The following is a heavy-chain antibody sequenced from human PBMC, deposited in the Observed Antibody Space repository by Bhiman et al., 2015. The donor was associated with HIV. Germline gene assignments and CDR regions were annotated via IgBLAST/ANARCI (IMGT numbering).Heavy chain of an antibody. Sequence: DVHLVESGGGLIQPGGSLRLSCAASGFTVITSYMSWVRQAPGKGLEWVSVIYSDGNTFYADSVKGRFTISRDNSKNTLYLQVNSLRAEDTAVYYCAREFTGYSSSNFDYWGQGTLVTVSS. CDR2: IYSDGNT. V-gene: IGHV3-53*01. D-gene: IGHD6-13*01. CDR1: GFTVITSY. J-gene: IGHJ4*02. CDR3: AREFTGYSSSNFDY.